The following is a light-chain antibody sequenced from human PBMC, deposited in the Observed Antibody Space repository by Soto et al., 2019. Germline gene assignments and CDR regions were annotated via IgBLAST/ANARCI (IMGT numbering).Light chain of an antibody. J-gene: IGKJ2*01. Sequence: EIVLTQSPGTLSLSPGERATLSCRASQSISSSYLAWYQQKPGQAPRLLIYAVSSRATGIPDRFSGSGSGTDFTLTISRLGPEDFAVYYCQQYGSSSYTFGKGTQLEIK. CDR1: QSISSSY. CDR3: QQYGSSSYT. V-gene: IGKV3-20*01. CDR2: AVS.